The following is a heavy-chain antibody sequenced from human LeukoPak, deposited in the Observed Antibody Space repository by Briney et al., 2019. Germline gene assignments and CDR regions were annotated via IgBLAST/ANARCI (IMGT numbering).Heavy chain of an antibody. CDR3: TTAHY. V-gene: IGHV3-23*01. Sequence: AGGSLRLSCATSGFTFRSYAMNWVRQAPGKGLEWVSSISENGDTTDYADSVKGRFTISRDDSKNTLYLQMNSLKTEDTAVHYCTTAHYWGQGTLVTVSS. J-gene: IGHJ4*02. CDR2: ISENGDTT. CDR1: GFTFRSYA.